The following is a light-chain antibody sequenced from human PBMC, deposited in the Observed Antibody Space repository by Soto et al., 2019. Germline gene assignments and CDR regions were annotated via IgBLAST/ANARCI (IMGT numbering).Light chain of an antibody. CDR2: AAS. CDR1: QDISNY. CDR3: QKYDSLPFT. J-gene: IGKJ3*01. Sequence: DIQMTQSPSSLSASVGDSVTITCRASQDISNYLPWFQQRPGKPPKLLIYAASTLEAGVPSRFSGGRSGTDFTLSISSLQPEDVATFYCQKYDSLPFTFGPGTKVDIK. V-gene: IGKV1-27*01.